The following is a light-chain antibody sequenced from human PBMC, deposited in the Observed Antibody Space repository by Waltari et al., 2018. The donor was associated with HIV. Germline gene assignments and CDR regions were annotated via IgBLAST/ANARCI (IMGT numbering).Light chain of an antibody. CDR2: GAS. CDR1: QSDFYNYYHTNF. CDR3: QQYYTTPPALT. J-gene: IGKJ4*01. Sequence: IVITQSPDSLAVSLVERANIHSQSSQSDFYNYYHTNFCAVYQQKPIQSPKLLIYGASTREAWVPDRFNVIGSGTDFTLTISSLQAEDVAVYFCQQYYTTPPALTFGGGTRVEIK. V-gene: IGKV4-1*01.